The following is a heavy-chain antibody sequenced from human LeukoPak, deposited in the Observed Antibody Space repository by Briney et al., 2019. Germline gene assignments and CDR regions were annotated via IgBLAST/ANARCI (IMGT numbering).Heavy chain of an antibody. CDR1: GGSISSSSYY. J-gene: IGHJ4*02. D-gene: IGHD4-17*01. CDR3: AREGAYGDQYY. CDR2: IYYSGST. V-gene: IGHV4-39*07. Sequence: SETLSLTCTVSGGSISSSSYYWGWIRQPPGKGLEWIGSIYYSGSTYYNPSLKSRVTISVDTSKNQFSLKLSSVTAADTAVYYCAREGAYGDQYYWGQGTLVTISS.